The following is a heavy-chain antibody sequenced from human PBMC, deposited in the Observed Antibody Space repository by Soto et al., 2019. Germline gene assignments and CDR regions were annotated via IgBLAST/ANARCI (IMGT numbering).Heavy chain of an antibody. CDR1: GFTFSSYS. Sequence: EVQLVESGGGLVQPGGSLRLSCAASGFTFSSYSMNWVRQAPGKGLEWVSYISRSSSTTYYADSVKGRFTISRDNAKNSLYLQMNSLRDEDTAVYYCARASDYSDSSGYYPEYFQHWGQGTLVTVSS. CDR2: ISRSSSTT. D-gene: IGHD3-22*01. J-gene: IGHJ1*01. V-gene: IGHV3-48*02. CDR3: ARASDYSDSSGYYPEYFQH.